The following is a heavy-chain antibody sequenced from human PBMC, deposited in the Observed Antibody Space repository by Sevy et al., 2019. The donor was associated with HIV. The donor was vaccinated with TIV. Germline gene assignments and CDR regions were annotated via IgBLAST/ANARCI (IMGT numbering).Heavy chain of an antibody. J-gene: IGHJ5*02. CDR3: VKDTYFDFWSGYNNWFDP. D-gene: IGHD3-3*01. CDR2: ISGDSGRM. CDR1: GFSFDDFA. Sequence: GGSLRLSCVASGFSFDDFAMHWVRQAPGKGLEWVSGISGDSGRMGYADSVKGRFTISRDNAKNSLYMEMNGLRVEDMALYYCVKDTYFDFWSGYNNWFDPWGQGSQVTVSS. V-gene: IGHV3-9*03.